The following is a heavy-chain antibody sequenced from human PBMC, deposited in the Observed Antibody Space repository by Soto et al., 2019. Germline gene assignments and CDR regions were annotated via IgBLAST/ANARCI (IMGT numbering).Heavy chain of an antibody. CDR2: MSGSGDRI. V-gene: IGHV3-23*01. J-gene: IGHJ3*02. D-gene: IGHD3-22*01. Sequence: GSLRLSCAASGFTFSSNAMTWVRQAPGRGLEWVSSMSGSGDRISYADSVKGRFTISRDNSKNTIYLQMNSLRAEDTAIYYCAKDGDDSRPPDSFDIWGQGTMVTVSS. CDR1: GFTFSSNA. CDR3: AKDGDDSRPPDSFDI.